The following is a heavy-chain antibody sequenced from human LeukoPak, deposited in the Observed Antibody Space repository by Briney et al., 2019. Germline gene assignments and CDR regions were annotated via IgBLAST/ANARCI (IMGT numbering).Heavy chain of an antibody. Sequence: SETLSLTCTVSGGSINSYYWNWIRQPPGKGLEWIGYMYYSGSTNYNPSLKSRVTISVDTSKNQFSLKLSSVTAADTAVYYCARAHYGSGSYIGYYYYYMDVWGKGTTVTVSS. CDR1: GGSINSYY. V-gene: IGHV4-59*01. D-gene: IGHD3-10*01. CDR2: MYYSGST. CDR3: ARAHYGSGSYIGYYYYYMDV. J-gene: IGHJ6*03.